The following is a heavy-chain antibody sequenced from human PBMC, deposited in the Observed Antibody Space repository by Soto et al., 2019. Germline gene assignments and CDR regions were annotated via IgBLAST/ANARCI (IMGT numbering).Heavy chain of an antibody. CDR2: INPSSGTT. V-gene: IGHV1-46*03. CDR3: ARGITIFGEVNPPKNYYMDV. CDR1: GYTFIDYY. D-gene: IGHD3-3*01. Sequence: ASVKVSCKASGYTFIDYYIQWVRQAPGQGLEWMGIINPSSGTTVYAEKFQGRLTVTRDTSTSTTYLDLSSLRSDDTAVYFCARGITIFGEVNPPKNYYMDVWGKGTTVTVSS. J-gene: IGHJ6*03.